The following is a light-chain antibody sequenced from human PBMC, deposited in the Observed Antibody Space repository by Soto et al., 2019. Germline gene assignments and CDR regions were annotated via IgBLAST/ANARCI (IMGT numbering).Light chain of an antibody. CDR2: GAS. J-gene: IGKJ5*01. CDR3: QQRRNWQVT. Sequence: EIVLTQSPATLSLSPGERATLSCRASQSVSSYLAWYQQKPGQAPRLLIYGASIRATGIPARFSGSGSGTDFTLTISSLEPEDFAVYYCQQRRNWQVTFGQGTRLEIK. V-gene: IGKV3-11*01. CDR1: QSVSSY.